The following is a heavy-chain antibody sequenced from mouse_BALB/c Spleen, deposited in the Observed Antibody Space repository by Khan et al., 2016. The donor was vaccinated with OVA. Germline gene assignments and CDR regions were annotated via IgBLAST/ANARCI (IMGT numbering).Heavy chain of an antibody. CDR2: ISGDSNTI. V-gene: IGHV5-17*02. CDR3: ATSYFYGYYFDY. J-gene: IGHJ2*01. Sequence: EVELVESGGDLVQPGGSRKLSCAASGFTFSSYGMHWVRQAPEKGLEWVAYISGDSNTIYYADTVKGRFTISRDNPRNTLFLQMTLLMSEDTAMYYCATSYFYGYYFDYWGPGTTLPVSS. D-gene: IGHD1-1*01. CDR1: GFTFSSYG.